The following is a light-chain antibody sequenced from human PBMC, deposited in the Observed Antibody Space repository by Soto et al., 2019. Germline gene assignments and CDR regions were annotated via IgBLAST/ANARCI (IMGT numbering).Light chain of an antibody. V-gene: IGLV8-61*01. CDR2: NTN. J-gene: IGLJ2*01. CDR1: SGSVSTSNY. CDR3: VLYIGSGMVV. Sequence: QTVVTQEPSFSVSPGRTVTLTCGLSSGSVSTSNYPSWYQQTPGQAPRTLIYNTNTRSSGVPDRFSGSIVGNKAALTITGAQADDECDYYCVLYIGSGMVVLGGGNKLTVL.